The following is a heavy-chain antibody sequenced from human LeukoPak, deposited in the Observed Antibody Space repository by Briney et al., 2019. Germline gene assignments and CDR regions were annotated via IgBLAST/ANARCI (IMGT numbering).Heavy chain of an antibody. D-gene: IGHD6-13*01. CDR1: GFTFSSSG. CDR2: IRYDGGNK. V-gene: IGHV3-30*02. Sequence: GGSLRLSCAASGFTFSSSGMHWVRQAPGKGLEWVAFIRYDGGNKYYADSVKGRFTISRDNSKNTLYLQMNSLRAEDTAVYHCAKKGIAAAAGTFDYWGQGTLVTVSS. CDR3: AKKGIAAAAGTFDY. J-gene: IGHJ4*02.